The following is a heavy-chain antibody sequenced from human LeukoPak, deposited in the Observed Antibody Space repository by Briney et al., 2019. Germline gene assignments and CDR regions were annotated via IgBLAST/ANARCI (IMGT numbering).Heavy chain of an antibody. CDR3: ARGDIVVVPAANYYYYGMDV. J-gene: IGHJ6*02. CDR1: GFTFSSYW. CDR2: IKQDGSEK. V-gene: IGHV3-7*01. Sequence: GGSLRLSCAAYGFTFSSYWMSWVRQAPGKGLEWVANIKQDGSEKYYVDSVKGRFTISRDNAKNSLYLQMNSLRAEDTAVYYCARGDIVVVPAANYYYYGMDVWGQGTTVTVSS. D-gene: IGHD2-2*01.